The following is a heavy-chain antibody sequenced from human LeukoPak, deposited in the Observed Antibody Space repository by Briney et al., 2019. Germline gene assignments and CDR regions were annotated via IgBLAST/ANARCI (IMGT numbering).Heavy chain of an antibody. V-gene: IGHV3-30*03. CDR1: GFSLSSDG. D-gene: IGHD1-26*01. CDR2: ISYEGSNK. CDR3: ARDGRGVRNKFDY. J-gene: IGHJ4*02. Sequence: GGSLRLSRVASGFSLSSDGMHWVRQTPGKGLEWVAVISYEGSNKYYADSVSGRFTISRDNTKNTLYLQIDSLRTEDTDVTYCARDGRGVRNKFDYWSQGTLVNVS.